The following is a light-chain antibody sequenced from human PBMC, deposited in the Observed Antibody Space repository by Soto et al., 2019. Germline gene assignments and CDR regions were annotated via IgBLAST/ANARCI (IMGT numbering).Light chain of an antibody. CDR2: EVS. CDR1: QSLLPNNGKTY. Sequence: DIVMTQTPFSLSVTPGQPASISCKSSQSLLPNNGKTYLYWFLQKPGQPPQALMYEVSNRFSGVPDRFSGSGSGTDFTLKISRVEAEDVGIYYCMQSIQFPLTFGGGTKVEIK. CDR3: MQSIQFPLT. V-gene: IGKV2D-29*01. J-gene: IGKJ4*01.